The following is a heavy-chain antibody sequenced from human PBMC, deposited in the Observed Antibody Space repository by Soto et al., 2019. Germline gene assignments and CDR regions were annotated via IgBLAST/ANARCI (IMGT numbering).Heavy chain of an antibody. Sequence: EVQLVQSGEEVKKPGESLKISCKGSGYSFTRYWIGWVRQMPGKGPEWMGIIYPGDSDTRYSPSFQGQVTISADKSISTAYLQWSSLKASDTAMYYCARHGVEGVAAAGTLDYWGQGTLVTVSA. J-gene: IGHJ4*02. CDR3: ARHGVEGVAAAGTLDY. V-gene: IGHV5-51*01. CDR1: GYSFTRYW. D-gene: IGHD6-13*01. CDR2: IYPGDSDT.